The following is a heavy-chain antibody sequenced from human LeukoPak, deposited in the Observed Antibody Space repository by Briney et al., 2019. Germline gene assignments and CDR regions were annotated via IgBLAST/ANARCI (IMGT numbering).Heavy chain of an antibody. CDR1: GFTFASYA. Sequence: GGSLRLSCAASGFTFASYAMSWVRQAPGKGLDWVSTISASGLRTYYADSVKGRFTFSRDNSNNTLYLQINSLRAEDTAMYYCAKAEDVVVTATPYGTFDIWGQGTMVTVS. CDR3: AKAEDVVVTATPYGTFDI. V-gene: IGHV3-23*01. CDR2: ISASGLRT. J-gene: IGHJ3*02. D-gene: IGHD2-21*02.